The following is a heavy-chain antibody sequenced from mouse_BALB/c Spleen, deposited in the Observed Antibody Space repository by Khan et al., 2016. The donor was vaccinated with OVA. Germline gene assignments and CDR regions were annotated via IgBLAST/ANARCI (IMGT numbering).Heavy chain of an antibody. V-gene: IGHV1S137*01. D-gene: IGHD2-3*01. CDR2: ISTYSGNT. J-gene: IGHJ2*01. Sequence: QVRLQQSGPELVRPGVSVKISCKGSGYTFTDYAMYWVKQSYAKSLEWIGLISTYSGNTNYNQTFKGKATMTVDKSTSTAYMALDRFTSEDSAIYSCSRPAYNGYYDYWGQGTTLTVSS. CDR3: SRPAYNGYYDY. CDR1: GYTFTDYA.